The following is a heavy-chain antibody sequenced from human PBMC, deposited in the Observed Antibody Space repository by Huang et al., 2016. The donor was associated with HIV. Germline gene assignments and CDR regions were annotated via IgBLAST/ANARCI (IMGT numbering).Heavy chain of an antibody. D-gene: IGHD3-22*01. V-gene: IGHV1-69*13. J-gene: IGHJ4*02. CDR2: IIPILGTA. CDR1: GGTFSSYA. Sequence: QVQLVQSGAEVKKPGSSVKVSCKASGGTFSSYAISWVRQAPGQGSEGIVGIIPILGTANYEQKFQGRVTITADESTSTAYMELSSLRSEDTAVYYCARARGYYDSSVSYYFDYWGQGTLVTVSS. CDR3: ARARGYYDSSVSYYFDY.